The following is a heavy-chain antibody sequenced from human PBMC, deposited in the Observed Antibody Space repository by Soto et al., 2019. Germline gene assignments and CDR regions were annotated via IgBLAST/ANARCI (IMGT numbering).Heavy chain of an antibody. CDR2: MHASGST. J-gene: IGHJ4*02. Sequence: QMQLQESGPGLVKHSETLSLTCTVSGGSIRGYYWSWIRQSAGMGLVWIGRMHASGSTTYNPSLTSRVTISVDMSKNQISLKLMSVTAADTALYYCVRASMPKAHFDSWGQGTLVTVSS. CDR1: GGSIRGYY. V-gene: IGHV4-4*07. D-gene: IGHD2-2*01. CDR3: VRASMPKAHFDS.